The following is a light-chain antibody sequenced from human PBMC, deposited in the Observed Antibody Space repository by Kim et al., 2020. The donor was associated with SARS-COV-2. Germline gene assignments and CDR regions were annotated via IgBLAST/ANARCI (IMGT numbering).Light chain of an antibody. CDR2: DND. V-gene: IGLV1-51*01. Sequence: GQNVTISCSGSNSNIGNNYVSWYQQLPGTAPKLLIYDNDKRHSGIPDRFSGSKSGTSATLDITGLQTGDEADYYCATWDNSLNGLVFGGGTQLTVL. J-gene: IGLJ2*01. CDR1: NSNIGNNY. CDR3: ATWDNSLNGLV.